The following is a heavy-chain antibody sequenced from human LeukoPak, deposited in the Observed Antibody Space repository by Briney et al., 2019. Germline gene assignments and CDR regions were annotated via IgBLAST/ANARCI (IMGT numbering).Heavy chain of an antibody. CDR3: ARDIRVDYGHYCYGMDV. J-gene: IGHJ6*02. CDR2: ISAYNGNT. CDR1: GYTFTSYG. Sequence: GASVKVSCKASGYTFTSYGISWVRQAPGQGLEWMGWISAYNGNTNYAQKLQGRVTMTTDTSTSTAYMELSSPRSEDTAVYYCARDIRVDYGHYCYGMDVWGQGTTVTVSS. V-gene: IGHV1-18*01. D-gene: IGHD4-17*01.